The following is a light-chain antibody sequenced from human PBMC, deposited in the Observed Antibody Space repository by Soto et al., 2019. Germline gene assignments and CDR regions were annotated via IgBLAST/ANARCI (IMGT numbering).Light chain of an antibody. J-gene: IGLJ1*01. Sequence: QSVLTQPPSVSEAAGQRVTISCTGTSSDIGAGYDVHWYQQLPGAAPKLLIYSNAIRPSGVPDRFSGSKSGTSASLAITGLRAEDEADYYCQSYDSSLNSYVFGTGTKVTVL. V-gene: IGLV1-40*01. CDR3: QSYDSSLNSYV. CDR2: SNA. CDR1: SSDIGAGYD.